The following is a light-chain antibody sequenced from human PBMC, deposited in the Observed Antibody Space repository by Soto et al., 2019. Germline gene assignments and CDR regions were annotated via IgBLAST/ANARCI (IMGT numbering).Light chain of an antibody. V-gene: IGKV1-33*01. Sequence: DIQMTQSPASVSASVGDRVTITCRASQDIRYYLNWYQHKPGKAPKLLTYDASTLETGVPSRFSGSGSGTDFTFVISSLQPEDIATYYCQQYDNLPITFGQGTRLEIK. CDR3: QQYDNLPIT. CDR2: DAS. J-gene: IGKJ5*01. CDR1: QDIRYY.